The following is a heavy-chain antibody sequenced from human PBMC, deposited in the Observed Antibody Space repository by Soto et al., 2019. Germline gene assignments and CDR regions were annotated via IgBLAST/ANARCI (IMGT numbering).Heavy chain of an antibody. V-gene: IGHV4-34*01. CDR3: ARVVRGVTLYYYYYGMDV. D-gene: IGHD3-10*01. J-gene: IGHJ6*01. Sequence: PSETLSLTCAVYGGSFSGYYWSWIRQPPGKGLEWIGEINHSGSTNYNPSLKSRVTISVDTSKNQFSLKLSSVTAADTAVYYCARVVRGVTLYYYYYGMDVWGQGTTVTAPQ. CDR2: INHSGST. CDR1: GGSFSGYY.